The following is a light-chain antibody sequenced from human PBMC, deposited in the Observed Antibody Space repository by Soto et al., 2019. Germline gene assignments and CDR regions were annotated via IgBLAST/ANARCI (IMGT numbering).Light chain of an antibody. Sequence: DIQMTQSPSTLSASVGDRLSITCRASQSITNWWAWYQQKPGKAPKLLIYKASSLQSEVPSRFSGSASGPEFTLTISSLQPDDCATYYCQQYHSYPFTFGPGTKVDIK. V-gene: IGKV1-5*03. CDR2: KAS. CDR3: QQYHSYPFT. CDR1: QSITNW. J-gene: IGKJ3*01.